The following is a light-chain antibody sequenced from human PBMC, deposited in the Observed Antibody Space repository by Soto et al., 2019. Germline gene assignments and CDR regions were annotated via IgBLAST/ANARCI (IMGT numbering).Light chain of an antibody. CDR3: QQRSNWIS. V-gene: IGKV3-11*01. CDR2: DAS. J-gene: IGKJ5*01. CDR1: QSVSSY. Sequence: ETVLTQSPDTLSLSPGERVTLSCKASQSVSSYLAWYQQKPGQAPRLLIYDASNRATGIPARFSGSGSGTDFTLTISSLEPEDFAVYYCQQRSNWISFGQGTRLEIK.